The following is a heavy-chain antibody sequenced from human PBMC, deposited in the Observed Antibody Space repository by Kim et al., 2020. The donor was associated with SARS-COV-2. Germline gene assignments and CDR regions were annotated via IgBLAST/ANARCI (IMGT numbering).Heavy chain of an antibody. Sequence: GGSLRLSCAASGFTFSSYAMSWVRQAPGKGLEWVSAISGSGGSTYYADSVKGRFTISRDNSKNTLYLQMNSLRAEDTAVYYCAKIRLPGGGSGWSFGYWGQGTLVTVSS. CDR3: AKIRLPGGGSGWSFGY. V-gene: IGHV3-23*01. J-gene: IGHJ4*02. D-gene: IGHD6-19*01. CDR1: GFTFSSYA. CDR2: ISGSGGST.